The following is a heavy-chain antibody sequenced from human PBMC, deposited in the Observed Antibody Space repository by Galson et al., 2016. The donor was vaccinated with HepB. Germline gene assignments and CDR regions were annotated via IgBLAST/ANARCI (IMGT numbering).Heavy chain of an antibody. CDR1: GGSLTSTYW. V-gene: IGHV4-4*02. D-gene: IGHD3-9*01. Sequence: ETLSLTCSVSGGSLTSTYWWSWVRQPPGKGLEWIGEISHGGTAHYNPSFKSRVTMSVDKSKNQFSLNLTSVTAADTAVYYGARDSQRYFDSGARGMDVWGTGTAVTVST. J-gene: IGHJ6*04. CDR2: ISHGGTA. CDR3: ARDSQRYFDSGARGMDV.